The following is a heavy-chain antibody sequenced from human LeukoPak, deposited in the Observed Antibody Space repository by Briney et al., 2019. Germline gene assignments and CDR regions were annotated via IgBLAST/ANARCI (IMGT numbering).Heavy chain of an antibody. V-gene: IGHV1-8*01. J-gene: IGHJ5*02. D-gene: IGHD3-16*01. CDR2: MNPNSGNT. Sequence: ASVKVSCKASGYTFTSYDINWVRLATGQGLEWMGWMNPNSGNTGYAQKFQGRVTMTRNTSISTAYMELSSLRSEDTAVYYCARRRPPMIGNWFDPWGQGTLVTVSS. CDR3: ARRRPPMIGNWFDP. CDR1: GYTFTSYD.